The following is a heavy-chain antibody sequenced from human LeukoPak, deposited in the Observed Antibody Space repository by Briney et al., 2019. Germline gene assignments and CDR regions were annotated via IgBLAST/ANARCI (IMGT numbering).Heavy chain of an antibody. D-gene: IGHD7-27*01. CDR3: ARRTGDSAFDI. J-gene: IGHJ3*02. V-gene: IGHV3-23*01. Sequence: GGSLRLSCAASGFTVSSNYMSWVRQAPGKGLEWVSAISGSGGSTYYADSVKGRFTISRDNSKNTLYLQMNSLRAEDTAVYYCARRTGDSAFDIWGQGTMVTVSS. CDR2: ISGSGGST. CDR1: GFTVSSNY.